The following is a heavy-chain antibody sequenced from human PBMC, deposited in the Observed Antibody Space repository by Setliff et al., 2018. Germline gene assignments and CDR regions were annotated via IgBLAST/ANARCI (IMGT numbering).Heavy chain of an antibody. D-gene: IGHD6-19*01. CDR1: GGSFSGHH. J-gene: IGHJ4*02. CDR3: ARGVSSVSWTPRY. Sequence: SETLSLTCAVYGGSFSGHHWCWIRQPPWKGLEWIGEINHSGSANYNPSLKSRVTISLDTSKNQFSLKLSSVTAADTAVYYCARGVSSVSWTPRYWGRGILVTVSS. CDR2: INHSGSA. V-gene: IGHV4-34*01.